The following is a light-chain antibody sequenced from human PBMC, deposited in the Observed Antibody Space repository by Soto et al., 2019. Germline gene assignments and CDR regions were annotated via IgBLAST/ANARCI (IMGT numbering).Light chain of an antibody. J-gene: IGKJ1*01. CDR1: QSVNSY. Sequence: IMLTNSPATLSLTPGERATLSCRASQSVNSYLAWYQQKPGQPPRLLIYDASTRATGIPARFSGSGSGTDFTLTISCLEPEDGAGDYSHVRSSWPWRFGHGGKVAI. V-gene: IGKV3-11*01. CDR3: HVRSSWPWR. CDR2: DAS.